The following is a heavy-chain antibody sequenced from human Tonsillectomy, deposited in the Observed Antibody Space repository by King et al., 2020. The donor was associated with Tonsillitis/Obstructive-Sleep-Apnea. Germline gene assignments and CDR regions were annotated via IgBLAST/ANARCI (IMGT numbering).Heavy chain of an antibody. CDR1: GFTFSTYA. CDR3: AREGVGYKWYNWFDP. D-gene: IGHD1-20*01. CDR2: ISYDGSNN. V-gene: IGHV3-30*04. J-gene: IGHJ5*02. Sequence: VQLVESGGGVVQPGRSLRLSCAASGFTFSTYAIHWVRQAPGKGLEWVAVISYDGSNNYYADSVKGRFTISRDNSKNTLYLQMNSLRPEDTAVYYCAREGVGYKWYNWFDPWGQGPRVTVP.